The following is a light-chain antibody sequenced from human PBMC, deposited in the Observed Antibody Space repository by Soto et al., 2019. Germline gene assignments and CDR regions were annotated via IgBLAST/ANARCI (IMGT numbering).Light chain of an antibody. Sequence: IVLTQSPGTLSLSPGERATLSCRASQSVSSSYLAWYQQKPGQAPRLLIYGASSRATGIPDRFGGSGSGTDFTLTISRLEPEDFAVYYCQQYGSSPGTFGQGTKVEIK. CDR2: GAS. CDR3: QQYGSSPGT. CDR1: QSVSSSY. J-gene: IGKJ1*01. V-gene: IGKV3-20*01.